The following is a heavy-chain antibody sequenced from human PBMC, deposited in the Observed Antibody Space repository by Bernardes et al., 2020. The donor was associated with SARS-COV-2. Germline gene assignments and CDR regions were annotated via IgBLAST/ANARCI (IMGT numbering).Heavy chain of an antibody. J-gene: IGHJ5*02. CDR3: ARGGGYCSGGSCYP. Sequence: GGSLRLSCAASGFTFSSYSMNWVRQAPGTGLEWVSSISSSSSYLYYADSVKGRFTISRDNAKNSLYLQMNSLRAEDTAVYYCARGGGYCSGGSCYPWGQGTLVTGSS. CDR1: GFTFSSYS. D-gene: IGHD2-15*01. CDR2: ISSSSSYL. V-gene: IGHV3-21*01.